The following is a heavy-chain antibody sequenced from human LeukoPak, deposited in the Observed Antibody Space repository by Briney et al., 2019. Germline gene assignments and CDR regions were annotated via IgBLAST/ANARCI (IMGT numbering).Heavy chain of an antibody. J-gene: IGHJ6*03. Sequence: GGSLRLSCAASGFTFSSYAMSWVRQAPGKGLEWVSAISGSGGSTYYADSVKGRFTISRDNSKNTLYLQMNSLRAEDTAVYYCAKFLPRFPLYYYYMDVWGKGTTVTVSS. CDR2: ISGSGGST. V-gene: IGHV3-23*01. CDR3: AKFLPRFPLYYYYMDV. CDR1: GFTFSSYA.